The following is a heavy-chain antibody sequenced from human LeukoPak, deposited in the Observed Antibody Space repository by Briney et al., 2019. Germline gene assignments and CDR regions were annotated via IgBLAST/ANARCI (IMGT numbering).Heavy chain of an antibody. J-gene: IGHJ6*03. Sequence: SETLSLTRTVSGGSISSSSYYWGWIRQPPGKGLEWIGSIYYSGSTYYNPSLKSRVTISVDTSKNQFSLKLSSVTAADTAVYYCARLVGNYYYYYMDVWGKGTTVTASS. CDR3: ARLVGNYYYYYMDV. V-gene: IGHV4-39*01. CDR2: IYYSGST. CDR1: GGSISSSSYY. D-gene: IGHD7-27*01.